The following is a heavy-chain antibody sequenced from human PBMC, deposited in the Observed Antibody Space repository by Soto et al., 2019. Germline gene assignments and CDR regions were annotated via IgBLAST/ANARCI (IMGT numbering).Heavy chain of an antibody. CDR2: IYYSGST. CDR1: GGSISSSSYY. J-gene: IGHJ5*02. V-gene: IGHV4-39*01. CDR3: AGVKAAYYYGSGIIWFDP. D-gene: IGHD3-10*01. Sequence: KPSETLSLTCTVSGGSISSSSYYWGWIRQPPGKGLEWIGSIYYSGSTYYNPSLKSRVTISVDTSKNQFSLKLSSVTAADTAVYYCAGVKAAYYYGSGIIWFDPWGQGTLVTVSS.